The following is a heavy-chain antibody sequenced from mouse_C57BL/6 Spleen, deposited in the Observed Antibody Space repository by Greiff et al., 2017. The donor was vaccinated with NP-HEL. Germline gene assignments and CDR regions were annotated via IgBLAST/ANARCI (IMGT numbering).Heavy chain of an antibody. Sequence: EVKLMESGGGLVKPGGSLKLSCAASGFTFSSYAMSWVRQTPEKRLEWVATISDGGSYTYYPDNVKGRFTISRDNAKNNLYLQMSHLKSEDTAMYYCARDRMGYYYFDYWGQGTTLTVSS. CDR3: ARDRMGYYYFDY. D-gene: IGHD2-3*01. V-gene: IGHV5-4*01. CDR1: GFTFSSYA. J-gene: IGHJ2*01. CDR2: ISDGGSYT.